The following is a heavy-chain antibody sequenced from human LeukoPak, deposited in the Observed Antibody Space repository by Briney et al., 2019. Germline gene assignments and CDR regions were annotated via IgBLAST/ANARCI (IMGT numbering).Heavy chain of an antibody. CDR1: GFAFSTYG. Sequence: PGGSLRLSCAASGFAFSTYGMHWVRQAPGKGLEWVAIIWYDGSKKYYADSVKGRFTLSRDNSKNTLYLEMNSLKAEDTAVYYCARGPRDLPQLDYWGQGTLVTVSS. D-gene: IGHD3-10*01. CDR3: ARGPRDLPQLDY. CDR2: IWYDGSKK. J-gene: IGHJ4*02. V-gene: IGHV3-33*01.